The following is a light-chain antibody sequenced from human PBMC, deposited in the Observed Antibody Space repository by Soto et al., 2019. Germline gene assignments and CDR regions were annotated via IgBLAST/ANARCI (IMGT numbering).Light chain of an antibody. CDR3: QQYDNLRVT. V-gene: IGKV1-5*01. J-gene: IGKJ3*01. Sequence: DIQMTQSPSTLSASVGDRVTITCRASQTISSWLAWYQQKPGKAPKLLIYAASTLESGVSSRFSGRGSGTEFTLTINSLQPEDFATYYCQQYDNLRVTFGPGTKVDIK. CDR1: QTISSW. CDR2: AAS.